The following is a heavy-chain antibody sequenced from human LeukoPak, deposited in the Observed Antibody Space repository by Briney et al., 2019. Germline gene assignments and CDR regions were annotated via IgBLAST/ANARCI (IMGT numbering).Heavy chain of an antibody. Sequence: GASVKVSCKASGYTFTGYYMHWVRQAPGQGLEWMGWINPNSGGTNYAQKFQGRVTMTRDTSISTAYMELSRLRSDDTAVYYCARLSSIAARPEDYWGQGTLVTVSS. D-gene: IGHD6-6*01. CDR3: ARLSSIAARPEDY. J-gene: IGHJ4*02. V-gene: IGHV1-2*02. CDR1: GYTFTGYY. CDR2: INPNSGGT.